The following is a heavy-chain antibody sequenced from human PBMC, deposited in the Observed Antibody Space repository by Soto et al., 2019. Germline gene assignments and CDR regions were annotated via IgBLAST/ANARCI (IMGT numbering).Heavy chain of an antibody. CDR1: GYTFTSYD. J-gene: IGHJ3*02. CDR2: MNPNSGNT. D-gene: IGHD3-9*01. CDR3: ARGVRYDILTGYYRNDAFDI. Sequence: VQLVQSGAEVKKPGASVKVSCKASGYTFTSYDINWVRQATGQGLEWMGWMNPNSGNTGYAQKFQGRVTMTRNTSISTAYMELSSLRSEDTAVYYCARGVRYDILTGYYRNDAFDIWGQGTMVTVSS. V-gene: IGHV1-8*01.